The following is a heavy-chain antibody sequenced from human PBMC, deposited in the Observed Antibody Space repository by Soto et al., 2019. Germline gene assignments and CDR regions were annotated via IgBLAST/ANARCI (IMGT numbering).Heavy chain of an antibody. D-gene: IGHD2-2*01. J-gene: IGHJ4*02. CDR1: GFTFSSYA. Sequence: PGGSLRLSCAASGFTFSSYAMSWVRQAPGKGLEWVSAISGSGGSTYYADSVKGRFTISRDNSKNTLYLQMNSLRAEDTAVYYCAKDAMYCSSTSCYAQQYDYWGQGTLVTVSS. CDR3: AKDAMYCSSTSCYAQQYDY. CDR2: ISGSGGST. V-gene: IGHV3-23*01.